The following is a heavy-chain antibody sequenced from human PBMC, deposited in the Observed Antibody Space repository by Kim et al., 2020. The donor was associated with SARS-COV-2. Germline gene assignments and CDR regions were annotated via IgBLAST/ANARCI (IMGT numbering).Heavy chain of an antibody. D-gene: IGHD6-6*01. J-gene: IGHJ4*02. V-gene: IGHV6-1*01. CDR2: TYYRSKWYN. CDR3: AREGVPGGYSSSSMVDY. CDR1: GDSVSSNSAA. Sequence: SQTLSLTCAISGDSVSSNSAAWNWIRQSPSRGLEWLGRTYYRSKWYNDYAVSVKSRITINPDTSKNQFSLQLNSVTPEDTAVYYCAREGVPGGYSSSSMVDYWGQGTLVTVSS.